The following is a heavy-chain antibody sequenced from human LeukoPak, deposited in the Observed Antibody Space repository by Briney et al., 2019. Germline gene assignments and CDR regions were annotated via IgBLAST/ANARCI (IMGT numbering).Heavy chain of an antibody. CDR1: GYTFTSYG. Sequence: ASLKVSCKASGYTFTSYGSSWVRQAPGQGLEWIGWISAYNGNTNYAHKLQGRVTMTTDTSKSTAYMELRSLRSDDTAVYYCARRAVVPAAKVNYYYYMDVWGKGTTVTVSS. V-gene: IGHV1-18*01. D-gene: IGHD2-2*01. CDR2: ISAYNGNT. J-gene: IGHJ6*03. CDR3: ARRAVVPAAKVNYYYYMDV.